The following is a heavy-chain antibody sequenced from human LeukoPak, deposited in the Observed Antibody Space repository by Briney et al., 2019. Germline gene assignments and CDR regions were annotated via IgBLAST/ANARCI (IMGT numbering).Heavy chain of an antibody. CDR3: AKEVLLWFGESITDFDY. D-gene: IGHD3-10*01. V-gene: IGHV3-23*01. Sequence: GGSLRLSCAASGFTFSNAWMSWVRQAPGKGLEWVSAISGSGGSTYYADSVKGRFTISRDNSKNTLYLQMNSLRAEDTAVYYCAKEVLLWFGESITDFDYWGQGTLVTVSP. J-gene: IGHJ4*02. CDR1: GFTFSNAW. CDR2: ISGSGGST.